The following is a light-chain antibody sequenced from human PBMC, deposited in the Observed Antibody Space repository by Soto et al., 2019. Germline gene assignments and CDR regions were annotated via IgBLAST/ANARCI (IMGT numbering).Light chain of an antibody. CDR3: SSYISSSTFVV. CDR2: EVS. V-gene: IGLV2-14*01. J-gene: IGLJ2*01. CDR1: SNDVGGYNY. Sequence: QSALTQPASVSGSPGQSITISCTGTSNDVGGYNYVSWHQQHPGKAPKVIITEVSNRPSGVSNRFSGSKSGNTASLTISGLQAEDEADYYCSSYISSSTFVVFGGGTKVTVL.